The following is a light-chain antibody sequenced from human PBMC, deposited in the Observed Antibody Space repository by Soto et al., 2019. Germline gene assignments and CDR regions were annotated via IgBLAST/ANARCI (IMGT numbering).Light chain of an antibody. CDR1: QSLTTY. V-gene: IGKV1-39*01. J-gene: IGKJ2*01. CDR3: QQRYRTTYT. CDR2: GAS. Sequence: DIQMTQSPSSLSAAFGDRVTITCRASQSLTTYLNWYQHRPGKAPSLLIYGASSLQSGVPSRFSGSGSGTEFFLTIHSMQPEEFVTYYCQQRYRTTYTFGPGTKLEIK.